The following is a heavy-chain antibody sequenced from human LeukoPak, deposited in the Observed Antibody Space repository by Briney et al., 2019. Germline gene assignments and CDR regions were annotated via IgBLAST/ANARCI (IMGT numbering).Heavy chain of an antibody. Sequence: TASETLSLTCAVSGYSISSGYYWGWIRQPPGKGLEWIGSIYHSGSTYYNPSLKSRVTISVDTSKNQFSLKLSSVTAADTAVYYCARRYVRVTTRAAAGIDYWGQGTLVTVSS. D-gene: IGHD6-13*01. CDR1: GYSISSGYY. CDR3: ARRYVRVTTRAAAGIDY. CDR2: IYHSGST. J-gene: IGHJ4*02. V-gene: IGHV4-38-2*01.